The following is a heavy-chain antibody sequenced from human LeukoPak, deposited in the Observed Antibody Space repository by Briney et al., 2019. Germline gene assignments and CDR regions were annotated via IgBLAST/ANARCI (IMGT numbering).Heavy chain of an antibody. CDR1: GGTFSSYA. Sequence: GASVKVSCKASGGTFSSYAISWVRQAPGQGLEWMGRIIPILGIANYAQKFQGRVTITADKSTSTAYMELSSLRSEDTAVYYCARDISYYSGMDVWGQGTTVTVSS. CDR3: ARDISYYSGMDV. CDR2: IIPILGIA. V-gene: IGHV1-69*04. J-gene: IGHJ6*02.